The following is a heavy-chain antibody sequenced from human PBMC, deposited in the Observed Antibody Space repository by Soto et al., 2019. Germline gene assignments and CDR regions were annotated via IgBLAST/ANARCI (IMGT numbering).Heavy chain of an antibody. CDR3: ASCGDYVSHYYGMDV. J-gene: IGHJ6*02. D-gene: IGHD4-17*01. V-gene: IGHV1-2*02. CDR1: GYTFIYYY. Sequence: ASVKVSCKSSGYTFIYYYLHWVRQAPGQGLEWMGWINPHSGDTYYAEKFQGRVTMTRDTSITTVFMDLSRLTSDDTAMYYCASCGDYVSHYYGMDVWGQGTTVTVSS. CDR2: INPHSGDT.